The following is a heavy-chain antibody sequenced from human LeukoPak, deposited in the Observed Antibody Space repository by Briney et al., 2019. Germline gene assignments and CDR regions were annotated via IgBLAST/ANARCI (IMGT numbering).Heavy chain of an antibody. Sequence: SETLSLTCTVSGGSISSGDYYWSWIRQPPGKGLEWIGYIYYSGSTYYNPSLESRVTISVDTSKNQFSLKLSSVTAADTAVYYCYSGYDYQGDYWGQGTLVTVSS. CDR2: IYYSGST. J-gene: IGHJ4*02. V-gene: IGHV4-30-4*01. CDR3: YSGYDYQGDY. CDR1: GGSISSGDYY. D-gene: IGHD5-12*01.